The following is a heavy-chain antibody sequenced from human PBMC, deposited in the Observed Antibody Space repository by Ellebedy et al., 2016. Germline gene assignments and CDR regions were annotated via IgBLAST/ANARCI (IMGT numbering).Heavy chain of an antibody. J-gene: IGHJ2*01. Sequence: GSLRLXCAVYGGSFSGYYWSWIRQPPGKGLEWIWEINHSGSTNYNPSLKSRVTISVDTSKNQFSLKLSSVTAADTAVYYCARDSPAAKNRYFDLWGRGTLVTVSS. CDR1: GGSFSGYY. CDR2: INHSGST. D-gene: IGHD6-25*01. CDR3: ARDSPAAKNRYFDL. V-gene: IGHV4-34*01.